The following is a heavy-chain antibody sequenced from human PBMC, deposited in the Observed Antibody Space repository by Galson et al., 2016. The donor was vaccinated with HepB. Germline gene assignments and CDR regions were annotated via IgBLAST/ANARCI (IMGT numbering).Heavy chain of an antibody. J-gene: IGHJ6*02. CDR2: IQNPGST. D-gene: IGHD2/OR15-2a*01. CDR1: SGSVSSGGYS. CDR3: ARDEGFYNGMDV. Sequence: SETLSLTCTVSSGSVSSGGYSWSWVRQSPGKGLEWIGYIQNPGSTNYNPSLKGRVTISTDRSKNQFFLELTSVTAADTAVYYCARDEGFYNGMDVWGQGTTVTVSS. V-gene: IGHV4-61*08.